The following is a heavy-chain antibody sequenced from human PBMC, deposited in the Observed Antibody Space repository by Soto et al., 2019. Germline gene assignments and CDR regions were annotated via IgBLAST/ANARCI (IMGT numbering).Heavy chain of an antibody. CDR3: ARDQEYQLPSGASYYYYMDV. CDR2: IWYDGSNK. D-gene: IGHD2-2*01. CDR1: GFTFSSYG. Sequence: QVQLVESGGGVVQPGRSLRLSCAASGFTFSSYGMHWVRQAPGKGLEWVSVIWYDGSNKYYADSVKGRFTISRDNSKNTLYLHRNSLSAEDTAVYYCARDQEYQLPSGASYYYYMDVWGKGTTVTVSS. J-gene: IGHJ6*03. V-gene: IGHV3-33*01.